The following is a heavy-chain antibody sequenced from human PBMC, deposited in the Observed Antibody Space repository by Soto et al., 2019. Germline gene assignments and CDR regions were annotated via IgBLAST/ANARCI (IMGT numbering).Heavy chain of an antibody. Sequence: QPGGSLRLSCAASGFTFSNYWMHWVRQVPGKGLVWVSRISGDVSSRDYADSVKGRFTSSRDNAKNTLYLQMNSLRAEDTAVYYCARGIGYSAQDYWGQGTLVTVSS. D-gene: IGHD1-1*01. CDR3: ARGIGYSAQDY. CDR1: GFTFSNYW. CDR2: ISGDVSSR. J-gene: IGHJ4*02. V-gene: IGHV3-74*01.